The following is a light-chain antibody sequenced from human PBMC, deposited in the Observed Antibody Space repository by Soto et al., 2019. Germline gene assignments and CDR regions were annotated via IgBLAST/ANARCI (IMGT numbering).Light chain of an antibody. Sequence: DIQVTQSPSSLSGSVGDRVTITCRASQDISGHLAWYQQKPGKVPKLLIYEASTLQSRVPSRFSASGSGTDFTLTISSLQPEDVATYYCQKYNGTPRTFGQGTKVELK. CDR1: QDISGH. J-gene: IGKJ1*01. CDR3: QKYNGTPRT. V-gene: IGKV1-27*01. CDR2: EAS.